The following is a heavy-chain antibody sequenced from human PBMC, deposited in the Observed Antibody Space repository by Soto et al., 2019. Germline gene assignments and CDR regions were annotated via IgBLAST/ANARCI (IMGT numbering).Heavy chain of an antibody. CDR1: GFTFGDYA. V-gene: IGHV3-9*01. CDR3: AKDYGCIGGSCNDAFDI. Sequence: SLRLSCAASGFTFGDYAMHWVRQAPGKGLEWVSGISWNSGSIGYADSVKGRFTISRDNAKNSLYLQMNSLRAEDTALYYCAKDYGCIGGSCNDAFDIWGQETMVTVS. J-gene: IGHJ3*02. CDR2: ISWNSGSI. D-gene: IGHD2-15*01.